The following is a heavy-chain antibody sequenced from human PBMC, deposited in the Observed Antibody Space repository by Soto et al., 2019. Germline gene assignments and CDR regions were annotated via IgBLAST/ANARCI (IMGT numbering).Heavy chain of an antibody. Sequence: QVQLVESGGGLVRPGGSLRLSCAASGFTFSDHYMTWIRQAPGKGLEWVSYISGGGDTKHYADSVKGRFTVSRDNAKTSVYLQMNSLRAEDTAVYYCATDWFYYASACWGQGTLVTVSS. D-gene: IGHD3-10*01. CDR2: ISGGGDTK. CDR3: ATDWFYYASAC. J-gene: IGHJ4*02. CDR1: GFTFSDHY. V-gene: IGHV3-11*01.